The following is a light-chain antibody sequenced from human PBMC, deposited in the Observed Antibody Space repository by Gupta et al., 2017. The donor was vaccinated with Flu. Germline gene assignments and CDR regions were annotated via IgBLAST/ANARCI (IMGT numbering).Light chain of an antibody. V-gene: IGLV2-11*01. CDR1: STEVGTDNF. Sequence: VTISSKGTSTEVGTDNFIYWHHPHPAKPHRLLVYDVTSRPAGAPGWFSGSKAGNTASLTISGPETEEAADYYRCAYAGTKNWVFGGGTKLTVL. CDR2: DVT. CDR3: CAYAGTKNWV. J-gene: IGLJ3*02.